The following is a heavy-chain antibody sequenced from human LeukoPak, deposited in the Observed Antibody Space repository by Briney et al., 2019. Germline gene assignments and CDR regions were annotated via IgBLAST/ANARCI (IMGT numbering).Heavy chain of an antibody. Sequence: SLSLSCVSSGFTSSTYGMHWARPAPCKGLEWVANIWYYGSTKYYADSVKGRFTISRDNSKNTLYLQMNSLRAEATALYYGAGKKGTFGFYASSGLDYWGQGALVTVSS. CDR1: GFTSSTYG. D-gene: IGHD3-22*01. J-gene: IGHJ4*02. CDR2: IWYYGSTK. V-gene: IGHV3-33*01. CDR3: AGKKGTFGFYASSGLDY.